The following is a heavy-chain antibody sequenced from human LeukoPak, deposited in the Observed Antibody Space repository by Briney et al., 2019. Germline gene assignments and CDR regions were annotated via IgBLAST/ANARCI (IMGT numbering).Heavy chain of an antibody. CDR3: ARGLSLGELSFNFDY. CDR2: IYHSGST. CDR1: GYSISSGYY. V-gene: IGHV4-38-2*02. D-gene: IGHD3-16*02. J-gene: IGHJ4*02. Sequence: SETLSLTCTVSGYSISSGYYWGWIRQPPGKGLEWIGSIYHSGSTYYNPSLKSRVTISVDTSKNQFSLKLSSVTAADTAVYYCARGLSLGELSFNFDYWGQGTLVTVSS.